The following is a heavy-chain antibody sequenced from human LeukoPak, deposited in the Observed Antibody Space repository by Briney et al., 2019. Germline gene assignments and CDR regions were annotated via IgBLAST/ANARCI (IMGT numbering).Heavy chain of an antibody. V-gene: IGHV3-21*01. CDR1: GFTFSSYA. J-gene: IGHJ4*02. Sequence: TTGGSLRLSCAASGFTFSSYAMSWVRQAPGKGLEWVSSISSSSSSYIYYADSVKGRFTISRDNSKNTLYLQMNSLRAEDTAVYYCARGYSSSPFDYWGQGTLVTVSS. D-gene: IGHD6-13*01. CDR3: ARGYSSSPFDY. CDR2: ISSSSSSYI.